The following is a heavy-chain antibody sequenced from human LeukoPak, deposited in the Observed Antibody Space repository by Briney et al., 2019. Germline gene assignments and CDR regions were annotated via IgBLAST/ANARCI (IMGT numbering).Heavy chain of an antibody. V-gene: IGHV4-31*03. D-gene: IGHD6-13*01. J-gene: IGHJ4*02. CDR1: GGSISSGGYY. Sequence: SETLSLTCTVPGGSISSGGYYWSWIRQHPGKGLEWIGYIYYSGSTYYNPSLKSRVTISVDTSKNQFSLKLSSVTAADTAVYYCARGVAAAGTADYWGQGTLVTVSS. CDR2: IYYSGST. CDR3: ARGVAAAGTADY.